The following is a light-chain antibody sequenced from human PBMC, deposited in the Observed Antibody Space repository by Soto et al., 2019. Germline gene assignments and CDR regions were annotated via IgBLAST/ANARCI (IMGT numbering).Light chain of an antibody. CDR2: AAS. V-gene: IGKV1-12*01. J-gene: IGKJ1*01. Sequence: DIQMTQSPSSVSASVGDRVTMTCRASQGINSWLAWYQQKPGKAPKLLIYAASNLQRGVPSRFSGSGSGTDFTLTISSLQPEDFATYYCQQANSFPWTFGQGTKVEIK. CDR1: QGINSW. CDR3: QQANSFPWT.